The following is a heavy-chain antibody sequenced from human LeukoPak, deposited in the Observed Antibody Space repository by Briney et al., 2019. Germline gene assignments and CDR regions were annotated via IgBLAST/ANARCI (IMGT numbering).Heavy chain of an antibody. CDR2: ISSSSSYI. V-gene: IGHV3-21*01. Sequence: GGSLRLSCAASGFTFSSYSMNWVRQAPGKGLEWVSSISSSSSYIYYADSVKGRFTISRDNAKNSLYLQMNSLRAEDTAVYYCARVFDYADGRDYYYGMDVWGQGTTVTVSS. J-gene: IGHJ6*02. CDR1: GFTFSSYS. D-gene: IGHD4-17*01. CDR3: ARVFDYADGRDYYYGMDV.